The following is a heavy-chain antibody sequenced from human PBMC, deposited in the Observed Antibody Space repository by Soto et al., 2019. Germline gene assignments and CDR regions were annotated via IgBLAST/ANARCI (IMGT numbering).Heavy chain of an antibody. Sequence: PSETLSLTCTVSGDSISNSNYYWDWIRQPPGKGLEWIGNVYYSGTTYYNPSLKSRVTISVDTSKNQFSLKLSSVTAADTAVYYCARTKRYVGATDLWGQGSLVTGSS. CDR2: VYYSGTT. J-gene: IGHJ4*02. V-gene: IGHV4-39*01. CDR1: GDSISNSNYY. D-gene: IGHD1-26*01. CDR3: ARTKRYVGATDL.